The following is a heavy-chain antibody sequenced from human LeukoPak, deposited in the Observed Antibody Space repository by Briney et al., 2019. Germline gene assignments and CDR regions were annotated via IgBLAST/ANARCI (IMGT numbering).Heavy chain of an antibody. CDR2: IDYSGGST. Sequence: GSLRLSCAASGFTFSNYAMSWVRQAPGKGLEWVSTIDYSGGSTYYADSVKGRFTISRDNSKNTLYMQMNCLRAEDTAIYYCAKVPYSDYGSGRPPFMDVWGQGTTVAVS. CDR1: GFTFSNYA. V-gene: IGHV3-23*01. CDR3: AKVPYSDYGSGRPPFMDV. D-gene: IGHD3-10*01. J-gene: IGHJ6*02.